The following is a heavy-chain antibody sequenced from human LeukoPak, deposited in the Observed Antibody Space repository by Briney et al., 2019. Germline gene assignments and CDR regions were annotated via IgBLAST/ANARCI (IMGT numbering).Heavy chain of an antibody. CDR2: IYTSGST. V-gene: IGHV4-4*07. D-gene: IGHD2-2*01. J-gene: IGHJ6*02. Sequence: SETLSPTCTVSGGSISSYYWTWIRQPAGKGLEWIGRIYTSGSTNYNPSLKSRVTMSVDTSKNQFSLKLSSVTAADTAVYYCARDCNSTSCPNYNMDVWGQGTTVTVSS. CDR3: ARDCNSTSCPNYNMDV. CDR1: GGSISSYY.